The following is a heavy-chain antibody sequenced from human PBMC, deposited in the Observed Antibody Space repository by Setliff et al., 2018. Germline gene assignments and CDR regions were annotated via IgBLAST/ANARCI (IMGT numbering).Heavy chain of an antibody. J-gene: IGHJ3*02. D-gene: IGHD1-1*01. Sequence: SETLSLTCAVSGVSISDGHFWGWIRQPPGKGLEWIGSIDRTGNRYYNSPLRSRVTLSIDMSRNEFSLELRSMTAADTALYYCRQAVVGRDVFDIWGQGTVVTVSS. CDR1: GVSISDGHF. CDR2: IDRTGNR. CDR3: RQAVVGRDVFDI. V-gene: IGHV4-38-2*01.